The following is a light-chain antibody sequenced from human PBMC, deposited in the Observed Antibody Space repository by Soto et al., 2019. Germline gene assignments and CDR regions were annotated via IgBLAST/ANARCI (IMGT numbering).Light chain of an antibody. Sequence: NFMLTQPHSVSESPGKTVTISCTRSSGSVAGNHVQWYQQRPGSAPTTLIYENNQRPSGVPDRFSGSVDSSSNSASLTISGLKTEDEADYYCQSYDSNNVVFGGGTQLTGL. CDR2: ENN. V-gene: IGLV6-57*04. CDR1: SGSVAGNH. J-gene: IGLJ7*01. CDR3: QSYDSNNVV.